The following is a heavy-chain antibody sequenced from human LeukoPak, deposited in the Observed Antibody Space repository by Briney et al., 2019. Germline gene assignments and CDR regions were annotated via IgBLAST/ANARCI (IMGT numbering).Heavy chain of an antibody. CDR1: GGSISSYY. CDR2: IYTSGST. J-gene: IGHJ3*02. D-gene: IGHD3-3*01. V-gene: IGHV4-4*07. CDR3: ARTLDLTIFGVVTGAFDI. Sequence: SETLSLTCTVSGGSISSYYWSWIRQPAGKGLEWIGRIYTSGSTNYNPSLKSRVTMSVDTSKNQFSLKLSSVTAADTAVYYCARTLDLTIFGVVTGAFDIWGQGTMVTVSS.